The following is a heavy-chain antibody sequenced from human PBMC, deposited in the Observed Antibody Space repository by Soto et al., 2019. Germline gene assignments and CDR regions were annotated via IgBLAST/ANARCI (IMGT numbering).Heavy chain of an antibody. CDR2: IISSSGAT. Sequence: GGSLRLSCAASGFTFSSYSMNWVRQAPGKGLEWVSYIISSSGATYYADSVKGRFTISRDNSKKTLYLQMNSLRAEDTAVYYCAKLPSVYNSVHYWGQGTLVTVSS. CDR3: AKLPSVYNSVHY. D-gene: IGHD2-15*01. CDR1: GFTFSSYS. J-gene: IGHJ4*02. V-gene: IGHV3-48*01.